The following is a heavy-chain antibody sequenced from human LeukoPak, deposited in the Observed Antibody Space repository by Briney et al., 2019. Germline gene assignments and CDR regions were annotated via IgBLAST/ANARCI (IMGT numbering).Heavy chain of an antibody. D-gene: IGHD6-19*01. CDR1: GYTFTSYV. Sequence: ASVKVSCKASGYTFTSYVISWVRQAPGQGLEWMGWINPYNGNTNYAQKLQVRVTMTTDTSTTTAYMELRSLRSDVTAVYYCVRSSGWYAFDTWGQGTMVTVSS. CDR3: VRSSGWYAFDT. CDR2: INPYNGNT. V-gene: IGHV1-18*01. J-gene: IGHJ3*02.